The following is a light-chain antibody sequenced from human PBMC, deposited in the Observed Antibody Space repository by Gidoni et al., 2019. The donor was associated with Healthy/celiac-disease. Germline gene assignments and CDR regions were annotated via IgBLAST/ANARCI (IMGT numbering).Light chain of an antibody. J-gene: IGLJ2*01. CDR2: GNS. V-gene: IGLV1-40*01. CDR1: SSNIGAGYD. CDR3: QSYDSSLTV. Sequence: QSVLTQPPSVSGAPGQRVTISCTGSSSNIGAGYDVHWYQQLPGTAPKLLIYGNSNRPAGVPALFSGSKSGTSASLAITGLQAEDEADYYCQSYDSSLTVFGGGTKRTVL.